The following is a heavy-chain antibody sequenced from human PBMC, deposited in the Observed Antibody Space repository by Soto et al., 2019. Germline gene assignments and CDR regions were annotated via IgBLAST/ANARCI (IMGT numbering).Heavy chain of an antibody. CDR1: GFSLSTSGVG. CDR3: AHRSIAAAGSFHFDY. J-gene: IGHJ4*02. Sequence: QITLKESGPTLVKPTQTLTLTCTFSGFSLSTSGVGVGWIRQPPGKALAWLALIYWDDDKRYSPSLKSRLTITKDTSKNQVVLTMTNMDPVDTATYYCAHRSIAAAGSFHFDYWGQGTLVTVSS. V-gene: IGHV2-5*02. CDR2: IYWDDDK. D-gene: IGHD6-13*01.